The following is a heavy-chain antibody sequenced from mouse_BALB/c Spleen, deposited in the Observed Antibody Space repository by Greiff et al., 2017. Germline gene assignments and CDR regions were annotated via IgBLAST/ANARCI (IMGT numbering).Heavy chain of an antibody. CDR1: GFDFSRYW. CDR3: ARPGYDVRAMDY. Sequence: EVKLVESGGGLVQPGGSLKLSCAASGFDFSRYWMSWVRQAPGKGLEWIGEINPDSSTINYTPSLKDKFIISRDNAKNTLYLQMSKVRSEDTALYYCARPGYDVRAMDYWGQGTSVTVSS. J-gene: IGHJ4*01. D-gene: IGHD3-1*01. CDR2: INPDSSTI. V-gene: IGHV4-1*02.